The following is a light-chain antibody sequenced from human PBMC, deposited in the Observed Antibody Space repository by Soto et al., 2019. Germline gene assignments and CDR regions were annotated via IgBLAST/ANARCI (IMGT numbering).Light chain of an antibody. Sequence: AIQMTQSPSSLSASVGDRVTITCRASQGIRSELGWYQQKPGKAPKLLIYKASSLQSGVPSRFGGSGSGTDFTLTISSLQPEDFATYYCLQDYNYPRTFGQGTKVDIK. CDR3: LQDYNYPRT. CDR2: KAS. J-gene: IGKJ1*01. CDR1: QGIRSE. V-gene: IGKV1-6*01.